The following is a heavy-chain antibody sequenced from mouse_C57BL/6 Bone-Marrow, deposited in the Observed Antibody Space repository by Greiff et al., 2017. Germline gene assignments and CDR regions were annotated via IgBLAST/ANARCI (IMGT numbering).Heavy chain of an antibody. CDR3: ARHRTGYYAMDY. J-gene: IGHJ4*01. CDR1: GFTFSDYG. CDR2: ISNLAYSI. D-gene: IGHD4-1*01. Sequence: EVMLVESGGGLVQPGGSLKLSCAASGFTFSDYGMAWVRQAPRKGPEWVAFISNLAYSIYYADTVTGRFTISRGNAKNTLYLEMSSLRSEDTAMYYCARHRTGYYAMDYWGQGTSVTVSS. V-gene: IGHV5-15*04.